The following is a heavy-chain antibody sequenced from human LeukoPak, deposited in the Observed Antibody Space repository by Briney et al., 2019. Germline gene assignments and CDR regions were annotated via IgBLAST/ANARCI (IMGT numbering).Heavy chain of an antibody. CDR2: ISIYNGNT. Sequence: GASVKVSCKTSGYSFNSYSISWVRQAPGQGLEWMGWISIYNGNTNHAQKFQGRVTMTTDTSTSTAYMELRSLTSDDTAVYYCARVRRLQYSGGDALDIWGQGTVVSVSS. CDR1: GYSFNSYS. CDR3: ARVRRLQYSGGDALDI. J-gene: IGHJ3*02. V-gene: IGHV1-18*01. D-gene: IGHD3-16*01.